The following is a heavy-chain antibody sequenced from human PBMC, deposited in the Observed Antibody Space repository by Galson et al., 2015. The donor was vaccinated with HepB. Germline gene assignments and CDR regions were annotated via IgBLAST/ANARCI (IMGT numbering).Heavy chain of an antibody. CDR2: TYYRTKWYD. Sequence: CAISGDSVSRTSASWHWIRQSPSRGLEWLGRTYYRTKWYDDYEVSVRSRISINPDTSKNQVSLHLNSVTPEDTAVYYCARGEHGNRVSLFDPWGQGILVTVFS. V-gene: IGHV6-1*01. CDR3: ARGEHGNRVSLFDP. J-gene: IGHJ5*02. D-gene: IGHD1-14*01. CDR1: GDSVSRTSAS.